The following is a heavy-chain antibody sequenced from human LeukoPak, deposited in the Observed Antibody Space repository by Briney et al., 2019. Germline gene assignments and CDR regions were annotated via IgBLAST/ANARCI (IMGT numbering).Heavy chain of an antibody. CDR2: ISSSGSTI. CDR3: ARDQGRFKDCGGDCYAAFDI. Sequence: PGRSLRLSCAASGFTFSSYEMNWVRQAPGKGLEWVSYISSSGSTIYYADSVKGRFTISRDNAKNSLYLQMNSLRAEDTAVYYCARDQGRFKDCGGDCYAAFDIWGQGTMVTVSS. V-gene: IGHV3-48*03. J-gene: IGHJ3*02. D-gene: IGHD2-21*02. CDR1: GFTFSSYE.